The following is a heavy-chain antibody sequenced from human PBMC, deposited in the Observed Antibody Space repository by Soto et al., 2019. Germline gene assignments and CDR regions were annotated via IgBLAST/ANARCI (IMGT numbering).Heavy chain of an antibody. CDR3: ARAYQTGDILTGYFLELDP. V-gene: IGHV1-69*06. Sequence: GASVKVSCKASGGTFSSYAISWVRQAPGQGLEWMGGIIPIFGTANYAQKFQGRVTITADKSTSTAYMELSSLRSEDTAVYYCARAYQTGDILTGYFLELDPWGQGTLVTVSS. D-gene: IGHD3-9*01. CDR1: GGTFSSYA. J-gene: IGHJ5*02. CDR2: IIPIFGTA.